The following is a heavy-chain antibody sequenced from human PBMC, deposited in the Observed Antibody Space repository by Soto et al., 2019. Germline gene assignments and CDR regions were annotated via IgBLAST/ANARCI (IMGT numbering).Heavy chain of an antibody. CDR3: AREEGRDDKVYYYDSSGYEY. Sequence: GASVKVSCKASGYTFTSYGISWVRQAPGQGLEWMGWISAYNGNTNYAQKLQGRVTMTTDTSTSTAYMELRSLRSDDTAVYYCAREEGRDDKVYYYDSSGYEYWGQGTLVTVSS. CDR1: GYTFTSYG. D-gene: IGHD3-22*01. J-gene: IGHJ4*02. CDR2: ISAYNGNT. V-gene: IGHV1-18*01.